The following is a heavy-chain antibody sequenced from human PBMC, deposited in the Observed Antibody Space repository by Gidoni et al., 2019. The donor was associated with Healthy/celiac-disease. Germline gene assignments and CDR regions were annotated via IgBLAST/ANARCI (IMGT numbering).Heavy chain of an antibody. D-gene: IGHD3-22*01. CDR1: GGPFSRYA. CDR2: IIPIFGTA. CDR3: ARSDSSGCIDY. V-gene: IGHV1-69*01. Sequence: QVQLVQSGAEVKKPGSSVKVSCKASGGPFSRYAISWVRQAPGQGREWMGGIIPIFGTANYAQKFQGRVTITADESTSTAYMELSSLRSEDTAVYYCARSDSSGCIDYWGQGTLVTVSS. J-gene: IGHJ4*02.